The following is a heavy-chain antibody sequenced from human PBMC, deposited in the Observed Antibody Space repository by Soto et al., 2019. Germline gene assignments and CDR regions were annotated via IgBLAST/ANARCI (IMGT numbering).Heavy chain of an antibody. CDR1: GFTFSSYW. Sequence: EVQLVESGGGLVQPGGSLRLSCAASGFTFSSYWMHCVRQVPEKGLVWVSRINSDGSITNYADAVKGRFTISRDNVKNTLYLQMNSLRAEDTAVYYCVRYPRSVGGSYRPDYWGQGTLVTVSS. D-gene: IGHD3-16*02. J-gene: IGHJ4*02. CDR2: INSDGSIT. V-gene: IGHV3-74*01. CDR3: VRYPRSVGGSYRPDY.